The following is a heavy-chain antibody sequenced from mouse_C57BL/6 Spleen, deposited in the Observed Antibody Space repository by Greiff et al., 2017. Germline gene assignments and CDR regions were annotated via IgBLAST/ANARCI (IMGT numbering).Heavy chain of an antibody. D-gene: IGHD1-1*01. CDR3: ARHYGSSYPYYFDY. J-gene: IGHJ2*01. CDR1: GYTFTNYW. Sequence: QVHVKQPGAELVRPGTSVKMSCKASGYTFTNYWIGWAKQRPGHGLEWIGDIYPGGGYTNYNEKFKGKATLTADKSSSTAYMQFSSLTSEDSAIYYCARHYGSSYPYYFDYWGQGTTLTVSS. CDR2: IYPGGGYT. V-gene: IGHV1-63*01.